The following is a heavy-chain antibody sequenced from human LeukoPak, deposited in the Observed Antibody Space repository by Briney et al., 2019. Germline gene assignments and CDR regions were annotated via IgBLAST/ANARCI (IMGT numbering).Heavy chain of an antibody. D-gene: IGHD2-2*01. CDR1: GGTFSSYA. Sequence: SVKVSCKASGGTFSSYAISWVRQAPGQGLEWMGGIIPIFGTANYAQKFQGRVTITADESTSTAYMEVSSLRSEDTAVYYCARDSTSFNDAFDIWGQGTMVTVSS. J-gene: IGHJ3*02. CDR2: IIPIFGTA. V-gene: IGHV1-69*13. CDR3: ARDSTSFNDAFDI.